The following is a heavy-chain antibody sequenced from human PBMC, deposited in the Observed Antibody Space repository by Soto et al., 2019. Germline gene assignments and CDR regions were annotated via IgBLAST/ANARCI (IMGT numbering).Heavy chain of an antibody. D-gene: IGHD6-13*01. Sequence: LRLSCAASGFTSRSFTMNWVRQAPGKGLEWVSTISSNSAYIYYTHALRGRFTISRDNAKNSLHLQMNSLRAEDTAVYYCTRDASRDSSARGWFDPWGPGTLVTVPS. CDR1: GFTSRSFT. V-gene: IGHV3-21*01. CDR3: TRDASRDSSARGWFDP. CDR2: ISSNSAYI. J-gene: IGHJ5*02.